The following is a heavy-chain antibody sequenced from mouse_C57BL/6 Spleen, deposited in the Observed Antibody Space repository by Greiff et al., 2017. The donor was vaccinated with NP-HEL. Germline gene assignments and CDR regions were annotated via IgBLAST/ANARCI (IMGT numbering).Heavy chain of an antibody. J-gene: IGHJ1*03. CDR1: GYAFSSYW. CDR3: ARRLLRSLGYFDV. CDR2: IYPGDGDT. Sequence: QLKQSGAELVKPGASVKISCKASGYAFSSYWMNWVKQRPGKGLEWIGQIYPGDGDTNYNGKFKGKATLTADKSSSTAYMQLSSLTSEDSAVYFCARRLLRSLGYFDVWGTGTTVTVSS. D-gene: IGHD1-1*01. V-gene: IGHV1-80*01.